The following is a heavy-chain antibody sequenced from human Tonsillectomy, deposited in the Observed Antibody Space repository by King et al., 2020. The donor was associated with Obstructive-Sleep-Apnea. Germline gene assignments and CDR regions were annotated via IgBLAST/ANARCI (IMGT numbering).Heavy chain of an antibody. J-gene: IGHJ5*02. V-gene: IGHV2-5*01. Sequence: ITLKESGPTLVKPTQTLTLTCTFSGFSLSTSGVGVGGIRQPPGESLEWLAFFYWNDDKSYRPSLGSRLTLAKDTSKNQGVLTMTNMDPVDTATYYCAHSRYYYDSSGYHSFPLYHWGQGTLVTVSS. D-gene: IGHD3-22*01. CDR3: AHSRYYYDSSGYHSFPLYH. CDR1: GFSLSTSGVG. CDR2: FYWNDDK.